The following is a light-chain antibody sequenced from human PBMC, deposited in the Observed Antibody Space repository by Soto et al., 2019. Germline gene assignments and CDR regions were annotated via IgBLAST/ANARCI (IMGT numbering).Light chain of an antibody. CDR1: TSNIRSNT. V-gene: IGLV1-44*01. CDR3: AAWDDSLNGHVV. CDR2: SNN. J-gene: IGLJ2*01. Sequence: QSVLTQPPSASGTPEQRVTISCSGSTSNIRSNTVNWYQQLPGTAPKLLIYSNNQRPSGVPDRFSGSKSGTSASLAISGLQSEDEADYYCAAWDDSLNGHVVFGGGTKLTVL.